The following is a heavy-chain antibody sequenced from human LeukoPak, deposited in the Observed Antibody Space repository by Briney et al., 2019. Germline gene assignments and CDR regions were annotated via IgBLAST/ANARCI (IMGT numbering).Heavy chain of an antibody. CDR1: GASISSYY. D-gene: IGHD3-16*01. Sequence: PSETLSLTCTVSGASISSYYWSWVRQPPGKGLEWIGYIHHRGTTNQSPSIKSRVTMSVDTAKNQFSLELTSVTAADTAVYYCASLMLIAVGSDYWGQGNLVTVSS. V-gene: IGHV4-59*12. J-gene: IGHJ4*02. CDR3: ASLMLIAVGSDY. CDR2: IHHRGTT.